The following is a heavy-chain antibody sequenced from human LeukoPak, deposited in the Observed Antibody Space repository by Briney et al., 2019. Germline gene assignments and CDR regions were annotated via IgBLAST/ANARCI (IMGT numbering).Heavy chain of an antibody. J-gene: IGHJ4*02. CDR3: AVLTGIAAAGIGY. D-gene: IGHD6-13*01. CDR1: GGSFSGYY. V-gene: IGHV4-34*01. Sequence: SETLSLTCAVYGGSFSGYYWSWIRQPPGKGLEWIGEINHSGSTNYNPSLKSRVTISVDTSKNQFSLKLSSVTAADTAVYYCAVLTGIAAAGIGYWGQGTLVTVSS. CDR2: INHSGST.